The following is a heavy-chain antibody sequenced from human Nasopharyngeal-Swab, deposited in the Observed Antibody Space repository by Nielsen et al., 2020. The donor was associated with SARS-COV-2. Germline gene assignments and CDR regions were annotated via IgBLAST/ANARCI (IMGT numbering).Heavy chain of an antibody. CDR2: IRSKGNNYAT. J-gene: IGHJ4*02. D-gene: IGHD2-15*01. CDR3: TRCGGGCYSGRDY. CDR1: EFTFSDSA. V-gene: IGHV3-73*01. Sequence: GWSLRLSCAASEFTFSDSAIHWVRQASGKGLEWVGRIRSKGNNYATAYAASVKGRFTIFRDDPTNTAFLQMNSLKTEDRAVYYCTRCGGGCYSGRDYWGQGTLVTVSS.